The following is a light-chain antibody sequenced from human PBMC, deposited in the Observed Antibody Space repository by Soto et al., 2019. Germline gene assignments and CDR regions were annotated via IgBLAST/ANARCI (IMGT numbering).Light chain of an antibody. CDR2: DVS. CDR1: NSDVGGSNY. Sequence: QSALTQPASVSGSPGQSITLSCSGTNSDVGGSNYVSWYQQYPGKAPKLMIYDVSNRPSGVSNRFSGSKSGNTASLTISGLQAEHEADYYCSSYISSSTPHVFGTGTKVTVL. J-gene: IGLJ1*01. V-gene: IGLV2-14*01. CDR3: SSYISSSTPHV.